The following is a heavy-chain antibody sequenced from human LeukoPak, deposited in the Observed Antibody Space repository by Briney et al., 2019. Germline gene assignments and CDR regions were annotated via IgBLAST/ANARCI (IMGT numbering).Heavy chain of an antibody. CDR2: IYHSGST. Sequence: SETLSLTCTVSGGSISTYYWNWIRQPPGKGLEWIGYIYHSGSTNYNPSLQSRVTISVDTSKNQFSLNLNSVTAADTAVYYCARDYGGSLDYWGQGTLVTVSS. CDR1: GGSISTYY. V-gene: IGHV4-59*01. CDR3: ARDYGGSLDY. J-gene: IGHJ4*02. D-gene: IGHD3-16*01.